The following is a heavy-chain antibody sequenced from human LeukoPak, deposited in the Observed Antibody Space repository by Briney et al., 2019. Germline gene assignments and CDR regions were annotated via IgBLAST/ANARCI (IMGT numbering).Heavy chain of an antibody. CDR1: GGSISSSSYY. CDR2: IYYSGST. D-gene: IGHD2-8*01. CDR3: ARRQMDRGFDY. V-gene: IGHV4-39*01. J-gene: IGHJ4*02. Sequence: SETLSLTCTVSGGSISSSSYYWGWLRQPPGRGLEWIGSIYYSGSTYYNPSLKSRVTISVDTSKNQFSLKLSSVTAADTAVYYCARRQMDRGFDYWGQGTLVTISS.